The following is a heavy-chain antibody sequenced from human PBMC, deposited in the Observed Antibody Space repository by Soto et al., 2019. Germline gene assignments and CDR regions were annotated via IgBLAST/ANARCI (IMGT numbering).Heavy chain of an antibody. D-gene: IGHD3-10*01. J-gene: IGHJ6*02. Sequence: PGESLKISCKGSGYSFTSYWISWVRQMPGKGLEWMGRIDPSDSYTNYSPSFQGHVTISADKSISTAHLQWSSLKASDTAMYYCARLLLPSRGYYCGMDVWGQATTVTVSS. V-gene: IGHV5-10-1*01. CDR1: GYSFTSYW. CDR3: ARLLLPSRGYYCGMDV. CDR2: IDPSDSYT.